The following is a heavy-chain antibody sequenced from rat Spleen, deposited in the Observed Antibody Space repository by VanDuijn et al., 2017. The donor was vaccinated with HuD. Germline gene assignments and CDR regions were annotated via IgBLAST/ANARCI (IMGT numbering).Heavy chain of an antibody. CDR1: GFTFNKYD. Sequence: EVHLVESGGDFVQPGRSLRLSCTASGFTFNKYDMAWVRQTPTKGLEWVASISTGGSYTFYRDSVRGRFTISRDNAKSTLYLQMNSLRSEDTATYYCASHGTRISRFAYWGQGTLVTVSS. J-gene: IGHJ3*01. CDR2: ISTGGSYT. D-gene: IGHD1-4*01. V-gene: IGHV5-25*01. CDR3: ASHGTRISRFAY.